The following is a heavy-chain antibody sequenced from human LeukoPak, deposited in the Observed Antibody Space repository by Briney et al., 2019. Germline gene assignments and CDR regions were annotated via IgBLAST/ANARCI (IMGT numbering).Heavy chain of an antibody. CDR1: GFTFSSYA. D-gene: IGHD7-27*01. CDR2: ISYDGSNK. CDR3: AKETGGDYYYYYGMDV. Sequence: PGGSLRLSCAASGFTFSSYAMHWVRQAPGKGLEWVAVISYDGSNKYYADSVKGRFTISRDNSKNTLYLQMNSLRAEDTAVYYCAKETGGDYYYYYGMDVWGQGTTVTVSS. J-gene: IGHJ6*02. V-gene: IGHV3-30-3*01.